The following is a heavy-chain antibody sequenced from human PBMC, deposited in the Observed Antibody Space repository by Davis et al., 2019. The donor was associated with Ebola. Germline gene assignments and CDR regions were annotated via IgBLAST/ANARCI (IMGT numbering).Heavy chain of an antibody. D-gene: IGHD6-6*01. CDR3: ARGEYRSSSLNFDY. CDR2: IYYTGST. Sequence: MPSETLSLTCTVSSGSISSYYWSWIRQPPGKELEWIGYIYYTGSTNYNPSLKSRVTISVDTSKNQFSLKLSSVTAADTAVYYCARGEYRSSSLNFDYWGQGTLVTVSS. CDR1: SGSISSYY. V-gene: IGHV4-59*01. J-gene: IGHJ4*02.